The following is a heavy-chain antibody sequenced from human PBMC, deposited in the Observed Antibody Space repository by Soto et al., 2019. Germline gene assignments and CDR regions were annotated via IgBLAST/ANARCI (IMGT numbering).Heavy chain of an antibody. D-gene: IGHD3-9*01. V-gene: IGHV1-2*02. CDR1: EHTSTIYY. CDR2: INADSGDT. Sequence: QAHLVQSGAEVRKPGALVKVSCQALEHTSTIYYIHWVRQARGQGLEWMGWINADSGDTTYAEDFRGRVTFTRDTSTSTFHMELSRLRLDDTAMYFCATRDYDILTGYLHIWGQGTLITVSS. J-gene: IGHJ1*01. CDR3: ATRDYDILTGYLHI.